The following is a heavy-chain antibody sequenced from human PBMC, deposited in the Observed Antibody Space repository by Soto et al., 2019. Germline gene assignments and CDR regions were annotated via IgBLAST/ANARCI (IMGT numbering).Heavy chain of an antibody. CDR2: ISYDESTT. D-gene: IGHD3-22*01. CDR3: SKAMIGSYDSDAFDV. CDR1: GFSFSRYG. V-gene: IGHV3-30*18. J-gene: IGHJ3*01. Sequence: GGSLRLSCAASGFSFSRYGIHWVRQAPGRGLEWVAVISYDESTTFYADSVKGRFTISRDNSKNTLFLQMNSLRPEDTAVYYCSKAMIGSYDSDAFDVWGQGTMVTVSS.